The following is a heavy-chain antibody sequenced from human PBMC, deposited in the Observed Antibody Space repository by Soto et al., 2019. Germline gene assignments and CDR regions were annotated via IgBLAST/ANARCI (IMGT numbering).Heavy chain of an antibody. V-gene: IGHV3-9*01. D-gene: IGHD3-22*01. CDR1: GFTFDDYA. CDR3: ARDPQINSDTSGYVGS. Sequence: PGGSLRLSCAASGFTFDDYAMHWVRQAPGKGLEWVSGISWNSGSIGYADSVKGRFTISRDNAKNSLYLQMNSLRAEDTALYYCARDPQINSDTSGYVGSWGPGTLVTVSS. J-gene: IGHJ5*02. CDR2: ISWNSGSI.